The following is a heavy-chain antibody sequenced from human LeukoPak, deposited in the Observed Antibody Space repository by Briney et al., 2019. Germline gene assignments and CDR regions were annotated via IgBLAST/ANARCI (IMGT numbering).Heavy chain of an antibody. D-gene: IGHD3-9*01. Sequence: SETLSLTCTVSGRSISSYYWSWIREPPGKGLEWSGYIYYSGSTNYNPSLKSRDTISVDTSKNQFSLKLSSVTAADTAVYYCARTRSTYYDILTGYYIMAYFDYWGQGTLVTVSS. J-gene: IGHJ4*02. V-gene: IGHV4-59*01. CDR1: GRSISSYY. CDR2: IYYSGST. CDR3: ARTRSTYYDILTGYYIMAYFDY.